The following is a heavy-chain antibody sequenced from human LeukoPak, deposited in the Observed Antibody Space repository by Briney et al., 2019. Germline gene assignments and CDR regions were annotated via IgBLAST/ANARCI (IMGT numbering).Heavy chain of an antibody. D-gene: IGHD4-23*01. CDR3: ARELRPAYGGNSGAFDI. J-gene: IGHJ3*02. CDR2: ISYDGSNK. Sequence: QPGRSLRLSCAASGFTFSSYAMHWVRQAPGKGLEWVAVISYDGSNKYYADSVKGRFTISRDNSKNTLYLQMNSLRAEDTAVYYCARELRPAYGGNSGAFDIWGQGTMVTVSS. CDR1: GFTFSSYA. V-gene: IGHV3-30-3*01.